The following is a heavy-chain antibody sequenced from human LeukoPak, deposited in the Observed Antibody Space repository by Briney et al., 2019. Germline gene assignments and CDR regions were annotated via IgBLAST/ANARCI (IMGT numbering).Heavy chain of an antibody. CDR3: ARVGWKMGYSYGD. CDR2: NYYNGST. Sequence: SETLSLTCTLSGGSISIGGDYWSWVRQHPGKGLEWIGYNYYNGSTYYNPCLKSRVTISVDTYKNQFSLKLSSVTAADTAVYYCARVGWKMGYSYGDWGQGTLVTGAS. J-gene: IGHJ4*02. V-gene: IGHV4-31*03. D-gene: IGHD5-18*01. CDR1: GGSISIGGDY.